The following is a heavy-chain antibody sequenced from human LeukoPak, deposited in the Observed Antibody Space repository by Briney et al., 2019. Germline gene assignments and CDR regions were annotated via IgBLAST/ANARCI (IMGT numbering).Heavy chain of an antibody. J-gene: IGHJ3*02. CDR2: IIPIFGTA. CDR1: GGTFSSYA. D-gene: IGHD3-10*01. CDR3: ARVHHISGRWFGEWDDAFDI. Sequence: SVKVSCKASGGTFSSYAISWVRQAPGQGLEWMGGIIPIFGTANYAQKFQGRVTITADESTSTASMELSSLRSEDTAVYYCARVHHISGRWFGEWDDAFDIWGQGTMVTVSS. V-gene: IGHV1-69*13.